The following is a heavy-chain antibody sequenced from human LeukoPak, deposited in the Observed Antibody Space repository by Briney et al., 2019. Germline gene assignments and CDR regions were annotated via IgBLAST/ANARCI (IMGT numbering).Heavy chain of an antibody. D-gene: IGHD2-15*01. CDR3: ARLYCSGGSCYEGESYPDY. Sequence: SETLSLTCTVSGGSISSYYWSWIRQPPGKGLGWIGYIYYSGSTNYNPSLKSRVTISVDTSKNQFSLKLSSVTAADTAVYYCARLYCSGGSCYEGESYPDYWGQGTLVTVSS. CDR1: GGSISSYY. V-gene: IGHV4-59*08. J-gene: IGHJ4*02. CDR2: IYYSGST.